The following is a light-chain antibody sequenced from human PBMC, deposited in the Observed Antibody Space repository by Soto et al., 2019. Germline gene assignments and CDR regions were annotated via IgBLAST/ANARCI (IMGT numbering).Light chain of an antibody. CDR2: DAS. V-gene: IGKV1-5*01. Sequence: DIQMTQSPSTLSASVGDTVTITCRASQTISGWLAWYQQRPGKAPNLLIFDASTLESGVTSRFSGSGSATTFTLTISSLQSDDFATYYCLQYNGYYRTFGQGTKVEIK. CDR1: QTISGW. CDR3: LQYNGYYRT. J-gene: IGKJ1*01.